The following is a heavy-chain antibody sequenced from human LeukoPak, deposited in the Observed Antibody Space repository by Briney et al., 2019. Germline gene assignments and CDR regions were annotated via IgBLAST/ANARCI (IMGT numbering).Heavy chain of an antibody. CDR2: IYHSGST. Sequence: SETLSLTCTVSGYSITSAYYWGWIRQPPGKGLEWIGNIYHSGSTYYNPSLKSRVTISVDTSKNQFSVKLSSVTAADTAVYYCARGGDTSGHYYFEYFQHWGQGTLVTVSS. V-gene: IGHV4-38-2*02. J-gene: IGHJ1*01. CDR1: GYSITSAYY. CDR3: ARGGDTSGHYYFEYFQH. D-gene: IGHD3-22*01.